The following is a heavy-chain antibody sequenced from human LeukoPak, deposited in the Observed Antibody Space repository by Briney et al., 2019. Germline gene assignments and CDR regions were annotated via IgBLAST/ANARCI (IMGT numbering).Heavy chain of an antibody. Sequence: GGSLRLSCAASGFTFSNAWMSWVRQAPGKGLEWVGRIKSKTDGGTTDYAAHVKGRFTISRDDSKSTLYLQMNSLKTEDTAVYYCTTVNSPHDYGDSGYFDYWGQGTLVTVSS. CDR1: GFTFSNAW. D-gene: IGHD4-17*01. CDR3: TTVNSPHDYGDSGYFDY. CDR2: IKSKTDGGTT. V-gene: IGHV3-15*01. J-gene: IGHJ4*02.